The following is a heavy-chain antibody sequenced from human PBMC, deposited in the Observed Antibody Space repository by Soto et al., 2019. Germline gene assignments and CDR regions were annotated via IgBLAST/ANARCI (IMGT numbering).Heavy chain of an antibody. Sequence: SVNVSCKASGGTFSSYAISWVRQAPGQGLEWMGGIIPIFGTANYAQKFQGRVTITADESTSTAYMELSSLRSEDTAVYYCARFHPDSSRYHYWGQGTLVTVSS. CDR1: GGTFSSYA. J-gene: IGHJ4*02. D-gene: IGHD3-22*01. V-gene: IGHV1-69*13. CDR3: ARFHPDSSRYHY. CDR2: IIPIFGTA.